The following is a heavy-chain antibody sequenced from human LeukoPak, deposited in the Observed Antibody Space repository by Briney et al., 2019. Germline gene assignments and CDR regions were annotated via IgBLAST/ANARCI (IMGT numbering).Heavy chain of an antibody. Sequence: GGSLRLLCAGSGFTFSRYSMNWVRQAPGKGLEWVSYIFTSGTTVSYADSVKGRFTISRDNAKNSLYLQMNSLRDEDTAVYYCARILEFTLAYSGQRALVTVSS. D-gene: IGHD3-10*01. CDR3: ARILEFTLAY. CDR1: GFTFSRYS. V-gene: IGHV3-48*02. CDR2: IFTSGTTV. J-gene: IGHJ4*02.